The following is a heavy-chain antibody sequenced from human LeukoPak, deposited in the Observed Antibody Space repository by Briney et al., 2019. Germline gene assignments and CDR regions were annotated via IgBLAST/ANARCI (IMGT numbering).Heavy chain of an antibody. CDR3: AALSGVGVKIGFDH. J-gene: IGHJ4*02. D-gene: IGHD1-26*01. Sequence: QPGGSLRLSCAASGFTVSSNHMNWVRQAPGKGLEWGSIIYCGGNTFYADSVKGRFAISRDNSKNTLYLQINSLRAEDTAVYYCAALSGVGVKIGFDHWGQGALVVVSS. V-gene: IGHV3-66*01. CDR1: GFTVSSNH. CDR2: IYCGGNT.